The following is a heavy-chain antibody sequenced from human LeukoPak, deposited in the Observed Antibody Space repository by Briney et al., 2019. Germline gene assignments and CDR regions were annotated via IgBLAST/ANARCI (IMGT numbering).Heavy chain of an antibody. V-gene: IGHV3-23*01. CDR1: GFTFSSYA. J-gene: IGHJ3*02. CDR3: ARGMLHNDAFDI. D-gene: IGHD2-15*01. CDR2: ISGSGGST. Sequence: PGGSLRLSCAASGFTFSSYAMSWVRQAPGKGLEWVSAISGSGGSTYYADSVKGRFTISRDNSKNTLYLQMNSLRAEDTAVYYCARGMLHNDAFDIWGRGTMVTVSS.